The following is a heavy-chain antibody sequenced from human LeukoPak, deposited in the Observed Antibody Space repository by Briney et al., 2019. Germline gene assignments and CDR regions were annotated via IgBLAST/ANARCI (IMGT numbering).Heavy chain of an antibody. CDR1: GFTFSSYW. CDR3: ARYDLYGSGRIGFDY. CDR2: IKQDGSGK. J-gene: IGHJ4*02. D-gene: IGHD3-10*01. Sequence: GGSLRLSCAASGFTFSSYWMSWVRQAPGKGLEWVANIKQDGSGKYYVDSVKGRFTISRDNAKNSLYLQMNSLRAEDTAVYYCARYDLYGSGRIGFDYWGQGTLVTVSS. V-gene: IGHV3-7*01.